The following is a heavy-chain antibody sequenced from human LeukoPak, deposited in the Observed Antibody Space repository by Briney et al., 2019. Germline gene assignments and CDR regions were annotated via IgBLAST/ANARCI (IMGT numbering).Heavy chain of an antibody. CDR2: IYPNRGGT. CDR3: TRERMRDYGDQFDF. D-gene: IGHD4-17*01. V-gene: IGHV1-2*06. CDR1: GYTFTDYF. Sequence: ASVKVSCKASGYTFTDYFIHWVRQAPGQGLEWMGRIYPNRGGTNYAQRFQGRVTMTRDTSISTAYMELARLTSDDAAVYYCTRERMRDYGDQFDFWGPGTLVTVSS. J-gene: IGHJ4*02.